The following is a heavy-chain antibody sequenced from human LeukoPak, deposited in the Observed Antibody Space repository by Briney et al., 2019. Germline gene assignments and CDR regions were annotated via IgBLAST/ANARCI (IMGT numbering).Heavy chain of an antibody. V-gene: IGHV1-18*01. D-gene: IGHD3-3*01. Sequence: ASVKVSCKASGYTFIRYGISWVRQAPGQGLEWMGWISAYSGNTNYAQNFQDRVTMTTDTSTNTAYMEVRGLTSDDTAVYYCARDFTYYDFWSGYYWHYFDYWGQGTLVTVSS. CDR3: ARDFTYYDFWSGYYWHYFDY. J-gene: IGHJ4*02. CDR1: GYTFIRYG. CDR2: ISAYSGNT.